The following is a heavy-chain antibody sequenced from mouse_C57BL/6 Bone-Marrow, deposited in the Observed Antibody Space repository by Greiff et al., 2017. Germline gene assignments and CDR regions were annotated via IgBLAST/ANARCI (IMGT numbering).Heavy chain of an antibody. CDR2: IYPRSGNT. CDR3: ARFTTVVEVRFAY. Sequence: VKLMESGAELARPGASVKLSCKASGYTFTSYGISWVKQRTGQGLEWIGEIYPRSGNTYYNEKFKGKATLTADKSSSTAYMALRSLTSEDSAVYVGARFTTVVEVRFAYWGQGTLVTVSA. V-gene: IGHV1-81*01. J-gene: IGHJ3*01. D-gene: IGHD1-1*01. CDR1: GYTFTSYG.